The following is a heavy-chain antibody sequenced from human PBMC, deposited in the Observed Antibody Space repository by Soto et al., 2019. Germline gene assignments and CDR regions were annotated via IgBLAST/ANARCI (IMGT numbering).Heavy chain of an antibody. CDR3: ARGGNWNYAGAFDI. Sequence: QVQLQESGPGLVKPSQTLSLTCTVSGGSISSGGYYWSWIRQHPGKGLEWIGYIYYSGSTYYNPSLKVRVTISVDTSKNHFYLKLSSVTAADTAVYYCARGGNWNYAGAFDIWGQGTMVTVSS. J-gene: IGHJ3*02. V-gene: IGHV4-31*03. CDR2: IYYSGST. D-gene: IGHD1-7*01. CDR1: GGSISSGGYY.